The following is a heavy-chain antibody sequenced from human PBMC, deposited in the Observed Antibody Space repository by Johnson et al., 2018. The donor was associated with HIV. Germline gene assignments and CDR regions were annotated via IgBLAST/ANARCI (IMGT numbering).Heavy chain of an antibody. J-gene: IGHJ3*02. CDR3: ARDLGPSSIAARVI. CDR2: IKQDGSEK. Sequence: EVQLMESGGGLVQPGGSLRLSCAASGFTFSDYYMSWIRQAPGKGLEWVANIKQDGSEKYYVDSVKGRLTISRDNAKNSLYLQMNSLRAEDTAVYYCARDLGPSSIAARVIWGQGTMVTVSS. V-gene: IGHV3-7*03. CDR1: GFTFSDYY. D-gene: IGHD6-6*01.